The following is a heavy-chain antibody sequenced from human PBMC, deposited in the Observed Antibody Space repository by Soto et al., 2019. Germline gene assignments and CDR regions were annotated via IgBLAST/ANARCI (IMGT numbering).Heavy chain of an antibody. J-gene: IGHJ4*02. D-gene: IGHD1-26*01. CDR1: GDTHTIYF. CDR2: INSVSGGT. V-gene: IGHV1-2*02. Sequence: QVQLVQSGAEVKKPGASVRVSCKASGDTHTIYFIHWLRQAPGQGLEWMGWINSVSGGTNYAPRFPGRVAMTRDRASATAFMELSRLRSDDTAVYYCARGGSYYAHWGQGTLVTVSS. CDR3: ARGGSYYAH.